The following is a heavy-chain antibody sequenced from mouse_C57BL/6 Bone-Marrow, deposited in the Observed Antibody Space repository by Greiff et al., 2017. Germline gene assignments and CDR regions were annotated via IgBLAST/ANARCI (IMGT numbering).Heavy chain of an antibody. CDR2: IYPADGDT. CDR3: AKLGLRRDYYAMDY. Sequence: VQLQQSGPELVKPGASVKISCKASGYAFSSSWLNWVKQRPGKGLEGIGRIYPADGDTNYNGKFKGKATLTADKSSSTAYMQLSSLTSEDSAVYFCAKLGLRRDYYAMDYWGQGTSVTVSS. J-gene: IGHJ4*01. V-gene: IGHV1-82*01. CDR1: GYAFSSSW. D-gene: IGHD2-2*01.